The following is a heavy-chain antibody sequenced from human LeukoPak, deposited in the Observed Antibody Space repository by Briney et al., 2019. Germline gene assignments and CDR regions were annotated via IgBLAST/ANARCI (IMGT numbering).Heavy chain of an antibody. Sequence: ASVNVSCKASGYTFTSYGISWVRQAPGQGLEWMGWISAYNGNTNYAQKLQGRVTMTTDTSTSTAYMELRSLRSDDTAVYYCARHLNYDILTGYYTFLSYWGQGTLVTVSS. CDR3: ARHLNYDILTGYYTFLSY. CDR2: ISAYNGNT. J-gene: IGHJ4*02. V-gene: IGHV1-18*01. CDR1: GYTFTSYG. D-gene: IGHD3-9*01.